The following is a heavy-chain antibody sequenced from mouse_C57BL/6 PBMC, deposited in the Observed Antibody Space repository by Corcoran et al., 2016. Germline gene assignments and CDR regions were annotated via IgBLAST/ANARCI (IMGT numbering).Heavy chain of an antibody. CDR3: ARSGWYYAMDY. CDR2: INPNNGGT. J-gene: IGHJ4*01. D-gene: IGHD2-3*01. Sequence: EAQLQQSGPELVKPGASVKISCKASGYTFTDYYMNWVKQSHGKSLEWIGDINPNNGGTSYNQKFKGKATLTVDKSSSTAYMELRSLTSEDSAVYYCARSGWYYAMDYWGQGTSVTVSS. CDR1: GYTFTDYY. V-gene: IGHV1-26*01.